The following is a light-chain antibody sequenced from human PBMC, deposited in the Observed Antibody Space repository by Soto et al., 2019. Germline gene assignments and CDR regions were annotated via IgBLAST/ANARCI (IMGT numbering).Light chain of an antibody. CDR2: DVS. J-gene: IGLJ1*01. V-gene: IGLV2-14*01. Sequence: QSVLTQPASVSGSPGQSITISCTGTSSDVGGYNYVSWYQQHPGKAPKLMIYDVSNRPSGVSNRFSGSKSGNTASLTIFGLQVEDEADYYCSSYTSSSTRVFGTGTKVTVL. CDR3: SSYTSSSTRV. CDR1: SSDVGGYNY.